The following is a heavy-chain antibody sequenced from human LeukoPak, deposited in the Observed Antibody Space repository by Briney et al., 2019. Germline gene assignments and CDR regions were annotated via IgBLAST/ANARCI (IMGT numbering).Heavy chain of an antibody. CDR3: ARERPPYYYGSGSYRAFDI. V-gene: IGHV4-34*01. D-gene: IGHD3-10*01. Sequence: SETLSLTCAVYGGSFSGYYWSWIRQPPGKGLEWIGEINHSGSTNYNPSLKSRVTISVDTSKNQFSLKLSSVTAADTAVYYCARERPPYYYGSGSYRAFDIWDQGTMVTVSS. CDR2: INHSGST. J-gene: IGHJ3*02. CDR1: GGSFSGYY.